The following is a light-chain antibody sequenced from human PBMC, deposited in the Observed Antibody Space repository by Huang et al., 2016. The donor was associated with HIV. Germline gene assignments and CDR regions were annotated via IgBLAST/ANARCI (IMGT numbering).Light chain of an antibody. CDR2: GAS. J-gene: IGKJ2*01. Sequence: DIQMTQAPSFVSASVGDRVTITCRASQGVNSWLAWYQQKPGEAPNLLIDGASSLQSGVPSRFSGSGSGTDFTLIINNLQPEDFATYYCQQTQTSPYTFGQGTNVEI. V-gene: IGKV1-12*01. CDR1: QGVNSW. CDR3: QQTQTSPYT.